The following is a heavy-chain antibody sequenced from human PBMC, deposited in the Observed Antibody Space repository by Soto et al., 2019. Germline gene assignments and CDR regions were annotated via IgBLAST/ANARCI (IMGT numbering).Heavy chain of an antibody. CDR1: GGSISSYY. V-gene: IGHV4-59*08. J-gene: IGHJ4*02. Sequence: QVQLQESGPGLVKPSETLSLTCTVSGGSISSYYWSWIRQPPGKGLEWIGYIYYSGSTNYNPSLKSRVTISVDTSKNQFSLKLSSVTAADTAVYYCATHEYSSSWYYFDYWGQGTLVTVSS. D-gene: IGHD6-13*01. CDR2: IYYSGST. CDR3: ATHEYSSSWYYFDY.